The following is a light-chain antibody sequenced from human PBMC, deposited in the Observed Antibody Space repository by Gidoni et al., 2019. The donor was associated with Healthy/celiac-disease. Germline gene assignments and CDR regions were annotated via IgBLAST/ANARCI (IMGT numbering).Light chain of an antibody. V-gene: IGKV3-20*01. CDR1: QSVSSSY. Sequence: EIVLTQSPGTLSLSPGARATLSCRASQSVSSSYFAWYQQKPGQAPRLLIYGASSRATGVPDRFSGSGSGTDFTLTISRLEPEDFAVYYCQQYGSSPYSFGQGTKLEIK. J-gene: IGKJ2*03. CDR2: GAS. CDR3: QQYGSSPYS.